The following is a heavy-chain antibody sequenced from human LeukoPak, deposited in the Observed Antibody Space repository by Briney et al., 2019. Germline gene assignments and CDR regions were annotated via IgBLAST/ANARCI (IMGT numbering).Heavy chain of an antibody. J-gene: IGHJ6*02. CDR3: ARDLGYSSSWYYYYGMDV. Sequence: GGSLRLSCAASGFTVSSNYMSWVRQAPGKGLEWVSVIYSGGSTYYADSVKGRFTISRDNSKNTLYLQMNSLRAEDTAAYYCARDLGYSSSWYYYYGMDVWGQGTTVTVSS. D-gene: IGHD6-13*01. V-gene: IGHV3-66*01. CDR2: IYSGGST. CDR1: GFTVSSNY.